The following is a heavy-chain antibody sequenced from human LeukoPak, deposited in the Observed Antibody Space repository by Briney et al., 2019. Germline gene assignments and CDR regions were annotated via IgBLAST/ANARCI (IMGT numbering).Heavy chain of an antibody. V-gene: IGHV3-48*04. J-gene: IGHJ4*02. D-gene: IGHD2-15*01. CDR3: ARGRLGGRSGTDY. Sequence: AGGSLRHSCAASGFTFSSYSMNWVRQAPGKGLEWVSYISSGSSTIYYADSVKGRFTISRDNAKNSLYLQMNSLRAEDTAVYYCARGRLGGRSGTDYWGQGTLVTVSS. CDR1: GFTFSSYS. CDR2: ISSGSSTI.